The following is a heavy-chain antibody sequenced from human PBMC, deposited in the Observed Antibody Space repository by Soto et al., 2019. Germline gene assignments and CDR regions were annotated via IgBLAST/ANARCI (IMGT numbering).Heavy chain of an antibody. Sequence: QVQLVESGGALVKPGGSLRLSCAASGFSFRDYYMSWIRQAPGKGLEWISYISGSGNTIYYADSVKGRFTISRDNAKNSLFLQMNSLRAADTAGYYCSRVRLPMVVVVMGWFDPWGQGTLVNVSS. CDR2: ISGSGNTI. CDR1: GFSFRDYY. J-gene: IGHJ5*02. V-gene: IGHV3-11*01. CDR3: SRVRLPMVVVVMGWFDP. D-gene: IGHD3-22*01.